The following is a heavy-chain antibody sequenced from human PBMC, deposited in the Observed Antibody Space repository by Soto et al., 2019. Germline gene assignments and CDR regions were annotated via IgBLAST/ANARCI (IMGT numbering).Heavy chain of an antibody. CDR3: ARGQVGRLGELSSYYYYYGMDV. CDR1: GFTFSSYS. Sequence: PGGSLRLSCAASGFTFSSYSMNWVRQAPGKGLEWVSSISSSSSYIYYADSVKGRFTISRDNAKNSLYLQMNSLRAEDTAVYYCARGQVGRLGELSSYYYYYGMDVWGQGTTVTVSS. CDR2: ISSSSSYI. V-gene: IGHV3-21*01. D-gene: IGHD3-16*02. J-gene: IGHJ6*02.